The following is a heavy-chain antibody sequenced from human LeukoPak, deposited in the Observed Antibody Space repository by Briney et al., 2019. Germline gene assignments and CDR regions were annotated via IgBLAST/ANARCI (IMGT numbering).Heavy chain of an antibody. D-gene: IGHD6-25*01. Sequence: GGSLRLSCAASGFTFSSYSMNWVRQAPGKGLEWLSYISSSSSIIYYADSVKGRFTISRDNAKNSLYLQMNSLRDEDTAVYYCAREVVGGYGSMNAFDSWGQGTLVTVSS. J-gene: IGHJ4*02. CDR2: ISSSSSII. CDR3: AREVVGGYGSMNAFDS. V-gene: IGHV3-48*02. CDR1: GFTFSSYS.